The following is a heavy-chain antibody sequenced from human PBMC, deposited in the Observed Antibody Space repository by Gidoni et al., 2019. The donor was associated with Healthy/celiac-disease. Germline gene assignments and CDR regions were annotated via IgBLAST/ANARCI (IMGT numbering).Heavy chain of an antibody. CDR2: ISSSSSYI. CDR1: GFTFSSDS. J-gene: IGHJ4*02. Sequence: EVQLVASGGGLVTPGGSLRLSCAASGFTFSSDSMNWVRQAPGKGLEWVSSISSSSSYIYYADSVKGRFTISRDNAKNSLYLQMNSLRAEDTAVYYCARSTAGRLWFGDTGNYWGQGTLVTVSS. CDR3: ARSTAGRLWFGDTGNY. D-gene: IGHD3-10*01. V-gene: IGHV3-21*01.